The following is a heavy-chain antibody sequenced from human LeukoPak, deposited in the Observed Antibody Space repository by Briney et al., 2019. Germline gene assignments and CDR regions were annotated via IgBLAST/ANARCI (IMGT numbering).Heavy chain of an antibody. CDR2: IYYSGST. V-gene: IGHV4-31*03. CDR1: GGSISSGGYY. D-gene: IGHD4-17*01. CDR3: ASGDYDVNWFDP. J-gene: IGHJ5*02. Sequence: SETLSLTCTVSGGSISSGGYYWSWIRQHPGQGLEWIGYIYYSGSTYYNPSLKSRVTISVDTSKNQFSLKLSSVTAADTAVYYCASGDYDVNWFDPWGQGTLVTVSS.